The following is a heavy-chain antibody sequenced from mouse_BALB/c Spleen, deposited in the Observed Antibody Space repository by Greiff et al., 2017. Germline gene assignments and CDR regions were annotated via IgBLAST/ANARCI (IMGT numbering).Heavy chain of an antibody. CDR3: ARENITTATFDY. V-gene: IGHV5-6-5*01. CDR2: ISSGGST. Sequence: DVKLVESGGGLVKPGGSLKLSCAASGFTFSSYAMSWVRQTPEKRLEWVASISSGGSTYYPDSVKGRFTISRDNARNILYLQMSSLRSEDTAMYYCARENITTATFDYWGQGTTLTVSS. CDR1: GFTFSSYA. J-gene: IGHJ2*01. D-gene: IGHD1-2*01.